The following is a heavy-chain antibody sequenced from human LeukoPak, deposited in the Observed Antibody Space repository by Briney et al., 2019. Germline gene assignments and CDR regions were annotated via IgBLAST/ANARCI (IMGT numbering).Heavy chain of an antibody. D-gene: IGHD2-15*01. CDR2: ISYDGNYK. J-gene: IGHJ4*02. Sequence: GRSLRLSCAASGCTFSSYGMHWVRQAPGKGLEWVTSISYDGNYKYYADSVKGRFTISRDFSKNTLYLQMNSLRAEDTAVYYCAREYCSGGSCYSSGGPGFDYWGQGTLVTVSS. V-gene: IGHV3-30*03. CDR3: AREYCSGGSCYSSGGPGFDY. CDR1: GCTFSSYG.